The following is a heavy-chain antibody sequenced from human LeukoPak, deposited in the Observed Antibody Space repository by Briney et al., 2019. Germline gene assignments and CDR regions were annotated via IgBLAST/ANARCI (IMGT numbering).Heavy chain of an antibody. D-gene: IGHD4/OR15-4a*01. J-gene: IGHJ4*02. CDR3: ARHIGLTTRYFEY. V-gene: IGHV5-51*01. CDR2: IYPGDSDT. CDR1: GYTFTNYW. Sequence: GESLKISCKGSGYTFTNYWIGWVRQMPGKGLEWIGMIYPGDSDTRHSPSFEGHVTISVDKSITTAYLQWSGLKASDTAMYYCARHIGLTTRYFEYWGQGTLVTVSS.